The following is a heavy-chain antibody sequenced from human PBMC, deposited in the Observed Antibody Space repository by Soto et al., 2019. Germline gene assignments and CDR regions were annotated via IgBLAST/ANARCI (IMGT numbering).Heavy chain of an antibody. CDR3: AREKITLGYCSSTSCYVDY. CDR1: GYTFTSYG. D-gene: IGHD2-2*01. Sequence: QVPLVQSGAEVKKPGASVKVSCKASGYTFTSYGISWVRQAPGQGLEWMGWISAYNGNTNYAQKLQGRVTMTTDTSTSTAYMELRSLRSDDTAVYYCAREKITLGYCSSTSCYVDYWGQGTLVTVSS. V-gene: IGHV1-18*01. CDR2: ISAYNGNT. J-gene: IGHJ4*02.